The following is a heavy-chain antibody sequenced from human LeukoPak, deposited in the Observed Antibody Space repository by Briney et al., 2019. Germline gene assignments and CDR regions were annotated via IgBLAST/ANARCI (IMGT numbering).Heavy chain of an antibody. D-gene: IGHD3-3*01. CDR1: GYTLTSYG. J-gene: IGHJ6*03. V-gene: IGHV1-18*01. CDR3: ARDLREWSASLYYDFWSGYTYYYYMDV. Sequence: ASVKVSCKASGYTLTSYGISWVRQAPGQGLEWMGWISAYNGNTNYAQKLQGRVTMITDTSTSTAYMELRSLRSDDTAVYYCARDLREWSASLYYDFWSGYTYYYYMDVWGRGTLVTVSS. CDR2: ISAYNGNT.